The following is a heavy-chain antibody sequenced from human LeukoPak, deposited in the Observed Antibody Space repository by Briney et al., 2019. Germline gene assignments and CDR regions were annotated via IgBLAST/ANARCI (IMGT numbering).Heavy chain of an antibody. CDR3: ARVTMVRGVYKTNWFDP. Sequence: ASVKVSCKASGYTFTSYGISWVRQAPGQGLEWMGWISAYNGNTNYAQKLQGRVTMTTDTSTSTAYMELRSLRSDDTAVYYCARVTMVRGVYKTNWFDPWGQGILVTVSS. D-gene: IGHD3-10*01. V-gene: IGHV1-18*01. CDR1: GYTFTSYG. J-gene: IGHJ5*02. CDR2: ISAYNGNT.